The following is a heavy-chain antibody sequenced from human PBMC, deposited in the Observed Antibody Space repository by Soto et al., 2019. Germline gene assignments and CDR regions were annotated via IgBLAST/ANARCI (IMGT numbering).Heavy chain of an antibody. D-gene: IGHD5-12*01. CDR1: GFTFSNAW. CDR2: IKSKTDGGTT. Sequence: PGGSLRLSCAASGFTFSNAWMSWVRQAPGKGLEWVGRIKSKTDGGTTDYAAPVKGRFTISRDDSKNTLYLQMNSLKTEGTAVYYCTTVEDGYNYYFDYWGQGTLVTVSS. J-gene: IGHJ4*02. CDR3: TTVEDGYNYYFDY. V-gene: IGHV3-15*01.